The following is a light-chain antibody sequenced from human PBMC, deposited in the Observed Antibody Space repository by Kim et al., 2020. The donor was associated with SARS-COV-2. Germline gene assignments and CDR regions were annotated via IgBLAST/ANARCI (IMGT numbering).Light chain of an antibody. CDR2: QNN. V-gene: IGLV3-1*01. CDR3: QAWDINTYV. CDR1: KLGYKY. J-gene: IGLJ1*01. Sequence: SYELTQPPSVSVSPGQTANITCSGDKLGYKYPCWYQLKPGRSPVLVLYQNNQRPSGIPERFSGSNSGNTATLTISGTQAMDEADYYCQAWDINTYVFGTG.